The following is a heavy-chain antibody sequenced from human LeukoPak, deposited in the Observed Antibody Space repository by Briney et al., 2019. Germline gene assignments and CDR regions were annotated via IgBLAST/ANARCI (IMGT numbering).Heavy chain of an antibody. D-gene: IGHD3-22*01. Sequence: GGSLRLSCVASGFTFNSYGIHWVRQAPGKGLEWVAVIWYDGSNKYYADSVKGRFTISRDNSKNTLYLQMNSLRAEDTAVYYCARDLGANYYDSSGYFSLVDYWGQGTLVTVSS. CDR2: IWYDGSNK. CDR3: ARDLGANYYDSSGYFSLVDY. J-gene: IGHJ4*02. V-gene: IGHV3-30*19. CDR1: GFTFNSYG.